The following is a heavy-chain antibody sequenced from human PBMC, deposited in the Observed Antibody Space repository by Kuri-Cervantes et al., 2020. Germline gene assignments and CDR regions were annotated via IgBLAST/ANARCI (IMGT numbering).Heavy chain of an antibody. Sequence: GGSLRLSCAASGFTFSSYAMHWVRQAPGKGLEWVAVISYDGSNKYCADSVEGRFTISRDNSKNTLYLQMNSLRAEDTAVYYCARNLRAVAGLGYWGQGTLVTVSS. CDR2: ISYDGSNK. CDR1: GFTFSSYA. J-gene: IGHJ4*02. D-gene: IGHD6-19*01. CDR3: ARNLRAVAGLGY. V-gene: IGHV3-30-3*01.